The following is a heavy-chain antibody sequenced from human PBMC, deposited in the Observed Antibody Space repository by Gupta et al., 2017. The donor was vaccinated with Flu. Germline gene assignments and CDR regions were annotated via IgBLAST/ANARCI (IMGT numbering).Heavy chain of an antibody. Sequence: QVQLQQSGPGLVKPSQTLSLTCAISGDSVSSNSAAWNWIRQSPSRGLEWLGRTYYRSKWYNDYAVSVKSRITINPDTSKDQFSLQLNSVTPEDTAVYYCASSGSGYDILTGDWFDPWGQGTLVTVSS. D-gene: IGHD3-9*01. CDR1: GDSVSSNSAA. CDR3: ASSGSGYDILTGDWFDP. J-gene: IGHJ5*02. CDR2: TYYRSKWYN. V-gene: IGHV6-1*01.